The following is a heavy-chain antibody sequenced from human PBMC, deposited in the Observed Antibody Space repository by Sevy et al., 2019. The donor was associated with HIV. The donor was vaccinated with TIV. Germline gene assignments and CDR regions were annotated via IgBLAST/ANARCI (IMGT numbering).Heavy chain of an antibody. CDR3: ARDRSDYGSGSYYNYYFDY. CDR1: GLTFSSYS. J-gene: IGHJ4*02. CDR2: ISSSSSYI. Sequence: GGSLRLSCAASGLTFSSYSMNWVRQAPGKGLEWVSAISSSSSYIYYADSVKGRFTISRDNAKNSLYLQMNSLRAEDTAVYYCARDRSDYGSGSYYNYYFDYWGQRTLVTVSS. V-gene: IGHV3-21*01. D-gene: IGHD3-10*01.